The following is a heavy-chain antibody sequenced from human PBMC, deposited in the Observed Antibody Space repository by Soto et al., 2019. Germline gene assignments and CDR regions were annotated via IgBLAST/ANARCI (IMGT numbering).Heavy chain of an antibody. J-gene: IGHJ4*02. D-gene: IGHD3-22*01. CDR3: ARHDSSGYYYVGYYFDY. CDR1: GGSFSGYY. V-gene: IGHV4-34*01. Sequence: LSLTCAVYGGSFSGYYWSWIRQPPGKGLEWIGEINHSGSTNYNPSLKSRVTISVDTSKNQFSLKLSSVTAADTAVYYCARHDSSGYYYVGYYFDYWGQGTLVTVSS. CDR2: INHSGST.